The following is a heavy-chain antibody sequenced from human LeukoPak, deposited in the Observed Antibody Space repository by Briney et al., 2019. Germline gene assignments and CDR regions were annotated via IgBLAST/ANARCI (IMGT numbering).Heavy chain of an antibody. CDR1: GFTVSSNY. D-gene: IGHD6-19*01. V-gene: IGHV3-53*01. CDR3: ARLYSSGWYYFDY. CDR2: IYSDGST. J-gene: IGHJ4*02. Sequence: GGSLRLSCAASGFTVSSNYMSWVRQAPGKGLEWVSVIYSDGSTYYADSVKGRFTISRDNSKNTLYLQMNSLRAEDTAVYYCARLYSSGWYYFDYWGQGTLVTVSS.